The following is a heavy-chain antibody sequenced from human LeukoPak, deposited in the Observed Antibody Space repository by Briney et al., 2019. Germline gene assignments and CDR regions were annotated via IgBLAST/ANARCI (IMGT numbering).Heavy chain of an antibody. D-gene: IGHD5-24*01. CDR2: ISGDGSST. V-gene: IGHV3-74*01. CDR3: AKDPRDGYEYFDY. J-gene: IGHJ4*02. Sequence: GGSLRLSCAASEFTFSSYWMHWVRQAPGEGLVWVSRISGDGSSTSYADSVKGRFTISRDNSKNTLYLQMNSLRAEDTAVYYCAKDPRDGYEYFDYWGQGTLVTVSS. CDR1: EFTFSSYW.